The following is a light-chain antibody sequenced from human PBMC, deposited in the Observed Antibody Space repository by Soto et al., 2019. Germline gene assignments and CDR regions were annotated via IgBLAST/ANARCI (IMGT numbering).Light chain of an antibody. V-gene: IGLV1-51*01. CDR2: DNN. Sequence: QSVLTQPPSVSAASGQMVIISCSGSSFNIGNNYVSWYQQLPGTAPKLLIYDNNKRPSGIPDRFSSSKSGTSATLAITGLQTADEADYYCGAWESSLNPYVFGTGTKVTVL. CDR3: GAWESSLNPYV. J-gene: IGLJ1*01. CDR1: SFNIGNNY.